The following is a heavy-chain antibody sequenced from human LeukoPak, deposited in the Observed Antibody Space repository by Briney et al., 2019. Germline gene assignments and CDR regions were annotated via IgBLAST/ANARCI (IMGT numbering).Heavy chain of an antibody. V-gene: IGHV4-30-4*08. J-gene: IGHJ5*02. D-gene: IGHD6-25*01. Sequence: PSQTLSLTCTVSGGSISSGDYYWSWIRQPPGKGLEWIGYIYYSGSTYYNPSLKSRVTISVDTSKNQFSLKLSSVTAADTAVYYCARDHEGYSSVHNQNWFDPWGRGTLVTVSS. CDR2: IYYSGST. CDR3: ARDHEGYSSVHNQNWFDP. CDR1: GGSISSGDYY.